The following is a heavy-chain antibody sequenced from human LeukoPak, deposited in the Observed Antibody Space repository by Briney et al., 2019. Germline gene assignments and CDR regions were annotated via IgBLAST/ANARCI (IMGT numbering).Heavy chain of an antibody. CDR3: ARDRANNWFDP. CDR2: ISSYNGNT. J-gene: IGHJ5*02. CDR1: GYTFTNYG. V-gene: IGHV1-18*01. Sequence: GASVKVSCKASGYTFTNYGISWVRQAPGQGLEWMGWISSYNGNTNYAQNLQGRVTMTTDTSTSTAYMELRSLRSDDTAMYYCARDRANNWFDPWGQGTLVTVSS.